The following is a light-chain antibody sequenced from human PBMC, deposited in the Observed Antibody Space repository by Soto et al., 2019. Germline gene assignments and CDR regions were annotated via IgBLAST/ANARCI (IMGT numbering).Light chain of an antibody. CDR3: QQYNTYGS. Sequence: DIQMNQSPTSLSASVGDTVTITCRASQSVRSWLAWYQQKPGKAPKLLIYKASSLESGVPSRFSGSGSGTEFTLTITSLQPDDFATYYCQQYNTYGSFGQGTKVDI. V-gene: IGKV1-5*03. J-gene: IGKJ1*01. CDR2: KAS. CDR1: QSVRSW.